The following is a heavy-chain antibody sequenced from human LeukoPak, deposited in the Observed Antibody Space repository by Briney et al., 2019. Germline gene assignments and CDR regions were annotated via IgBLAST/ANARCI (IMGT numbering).Heavy chain of an antibody. Sequence: GGSLRLSCEASGFTFSSYGMHWVRQAPGKGLEWVAFIRYDGSNKYYADSVKGRFTISRDNSKNTLYLQMNSLRAEDTAVYYCATLAARPRLKPVNFDYWGQGTLVTVSS. CDR1: GFTFSSYG. CDR3: ATLAARPRLKPVNFDY. V-gene: IGHV3-30*02. J-gene: IGHJ4*02. CDR2: IRYDGSNK. D-gene: IGHD6-6*01.